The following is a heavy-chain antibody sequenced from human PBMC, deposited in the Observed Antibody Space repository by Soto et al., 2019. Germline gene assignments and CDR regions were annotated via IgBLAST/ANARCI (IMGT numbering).Heavy chain of an antibody. CDR3: ARGRSGTQYYSPMDV. V-gene: IGHV1-18*01. J-gene: IGHJ6*02. CDR1: GYTFTRSG. D-gene: IGHD4-4*01. Sequence: ASVKVSCKASGYTFTRSGISWVRQAPGQGLEWMGWISTYNGDTNYAQTFQGRVTMTTDTSTSTVHMEVRSLRTEDTAMYYCARGRSGTQYYSPMDVWGQGTTVTVSS. CDR2: ISTYNGDT.